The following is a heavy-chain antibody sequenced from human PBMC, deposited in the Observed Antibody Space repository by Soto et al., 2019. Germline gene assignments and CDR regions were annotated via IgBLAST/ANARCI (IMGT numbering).Heavy chain of an antibody. CDR2: IYYSGST. V-gene: IGHV4-31*03. CDR1: GGTISSGGYY. Sequence: SETLSLTCTVSGGTISSGGYYWSWIRQHPGKGLEWIGYIYYSGSTYYNPSLKSRVTISVDTSKNQFSLKLSSVTAADTAVYYCARLIYVVVVPAAIRFPENWFDPWGQGTLVTVSS. J-gene: IGHJ5*02. CDR3: ARLIYVVVVPAAIRFPENWFDP. D-gene: IGHD2-2*02.